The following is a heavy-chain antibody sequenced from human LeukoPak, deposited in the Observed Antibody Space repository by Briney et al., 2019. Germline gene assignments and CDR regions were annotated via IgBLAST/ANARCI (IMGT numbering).Heavy chain of an antibody. J-gene: IGHJ6*02. CDR2: IYHSGST. V-gene: IGHV4-30-2*01. CDR1: GGSISSGGYS. D-gene: IGHD3-10*01. Sequence: SQTLSLTCAVSGGSISSGGYSWSWLRQPPGQGLEWIGYIYHSGSTYYNPSLKSRVTISVDRSKNQFSLKLSSVTAADTAVHYCARDRYGYGSGTYGMDVWGQGTTVTVSS. CDR3: ARDRYGYGSGTYGMDV.